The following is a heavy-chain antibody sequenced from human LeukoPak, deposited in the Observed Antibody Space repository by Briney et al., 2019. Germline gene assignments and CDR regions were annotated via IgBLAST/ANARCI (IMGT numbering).Heavy chain of an antibody. CDR2: IKQDGSEK. V-gene: IGHV3-7*01. CDR1: GFTFSNYW. D-gene: IGHD5-18*01. J-gene: IGHJ5*02. CDR3: AKVGDTAMVFWFDP. Sequence: GGSLRLSCAASGFTFSNYWMSWVRQAPGKGLEWVANIKQDGSEKYYVDSVKGRFTISRDNAKNSLYLQMSSLRAEDTAVYYCAKVGDTAMVFWFDPWGQGTLVTVSS.